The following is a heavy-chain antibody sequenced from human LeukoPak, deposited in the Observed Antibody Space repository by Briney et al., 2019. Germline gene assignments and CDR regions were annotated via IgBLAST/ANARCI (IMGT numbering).Heavy chain of an antibody. Sequence: PGGSLRLSCAASGFTFSSHNMNWVRQAPGKGLEWVSSISSKSSYFIYYADSVKGRFTISRDNAKNSLYLQMNSLRAEDTAVYYCARDYRQWLHGGAFDIWGQGTMVTVSS. D-gene: IGHD6-19*01. CDR3: ARDYRQWLHGGAFDI. CDR2: ISSKSSYFI. J-gene: IGHJ3*02. CDR1: GFTFSSHN. V-gene: IGHV3-21*01.